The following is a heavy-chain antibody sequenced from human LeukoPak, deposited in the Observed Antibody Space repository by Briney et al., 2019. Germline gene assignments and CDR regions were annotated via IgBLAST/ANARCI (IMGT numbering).Heavy chain of an antibody. CDR1: GGSISSDTYY. J-gene: IGHJ4*02. CDR3: ARYYYESSGYYVLDY. CDR2: IYASGNS. Sequence: SQNLSLTCTVSGGSISSDTYYWNWIRQPGGKGLEWIGRIYASGNSNYNASLKSRVTISIDTSKNQFSLRLNSVIATDTAVYYCARYYYESSGYYVLDYWGQGTLVTVSS. V-gene: IGHV4-61*02. D-gene: IGHD3-22*01.